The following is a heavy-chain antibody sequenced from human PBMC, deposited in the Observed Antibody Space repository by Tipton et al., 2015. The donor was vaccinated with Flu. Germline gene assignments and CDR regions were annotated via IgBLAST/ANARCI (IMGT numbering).Heavy chain of an antibody. Sequence: LSLTCAASGFIVSSNYMSWVRQAPGEGLEWVSVIYSGGSTYYADSVKGRFTISRDNSKNTLYLQMNSLRAEDTAVYYCARSPIVGIVDYWGQGTLVTVSS. J-gene: IGHJ4*02. V-gene: IGHV3-53*01. CDR1: GFIVSSNY. D-gene: IGHD1-26*01. CDR3: ARSPIVGIVDY. CDR2: IYSGGST.